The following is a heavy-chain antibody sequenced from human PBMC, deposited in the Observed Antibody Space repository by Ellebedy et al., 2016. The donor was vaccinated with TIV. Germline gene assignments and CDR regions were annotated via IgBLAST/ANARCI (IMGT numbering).Heavy chain of an antibody. V-gene: IGHV4-30-4*02. J-gene: IGHJ5*02. Sequence: SETLSLXXTVSGGSISSGDYYWSWIRQPPGKGLEWIGYIYDSGNTYYNPSLKSRVTISLDTSKNQFSLKMTSVSAADTAVYYCARDRGDYDTAWFDPWGQGILVIVSS. CDR3: ARDRGDYDTAWFDP. CDR1: GGSISSGDYY. CDR2: IYDSGNT. D-gene: IGHD3-22*01.